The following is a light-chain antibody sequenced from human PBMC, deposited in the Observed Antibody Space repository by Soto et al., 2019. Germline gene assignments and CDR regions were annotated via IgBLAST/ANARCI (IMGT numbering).Light chain of an antibody. CDR3: MQALETPIT. Sequence: IVMTQSPLSLSVTPGEPASISCRSSQSLLHNNGYNYLNWYLQKPGQSPQLLIYLGSDRSSGVPDRVSGSGSGTDFTLKISRVEAEDVGVYYCMQALETPITFGQGTRLEIK. CDR1: QSLLHNNGYNY. J-gene: IGKJ5*01. CDR2: LGS. V-gene: IGKV2-28*01.